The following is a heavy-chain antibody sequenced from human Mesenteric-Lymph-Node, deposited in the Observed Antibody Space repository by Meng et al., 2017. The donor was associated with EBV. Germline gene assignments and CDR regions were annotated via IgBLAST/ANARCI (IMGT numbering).Heavy chain of an antibody. D-gene: IGHD3-16*01. J-gene: IGHJ4*02. CDR1: GFTFSSYG. Sequence: EVRLGVAEGGLVNPGESLRLSCAASGFTFSSYGMNWVRQAPGKGLEWVSSISTSSSIYYADSVRGRFTISRDNAKNSLYLQMNSLRAEDTAVYYRTRALGDSTGFWGQGTLVTVSS. V-gene: IGHV3-21*01. CDR2: ISTSSSI. CDR3: TRALGDSTGF.